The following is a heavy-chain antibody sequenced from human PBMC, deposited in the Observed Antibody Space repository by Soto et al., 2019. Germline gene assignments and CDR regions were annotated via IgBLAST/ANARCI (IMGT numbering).Heavy chain of an antibody. V-gene: IGHV3-15*01. J-gene: IGHJ4*02. CDR1: GFTFSNAW. CDR2: IKSKTDGGTT. D-gene: IGHD3-16*02. Sequence: EVQLVESGGGLVKPGGSLRLSCAASGFTFSNAWMSWVRQAPGKGLEWVGRIKSKTDGGTTDYAAPVKGRFTISRDDSKNTLYLQMNSLKTDDTAVYYCVWGSYRLLAYWGQGTLVTVSS. CDR3: VWGSYRLLAY.